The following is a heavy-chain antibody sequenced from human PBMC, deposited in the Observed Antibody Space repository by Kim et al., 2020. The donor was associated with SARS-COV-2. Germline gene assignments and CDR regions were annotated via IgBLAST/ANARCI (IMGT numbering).Heavy chain of an antibody. Sequence: GGSLRLSCVTSGFTFTTYAMSWVRQAPGKGLEWASTITGSGSGSDTYYADSLKGRFTISRENSKNTLYLQMDSLRAEDRAVYDCATPSTSGIKGRFDYWGQGALVTVSS. CDR1: GFTFTTYA. CDR3: ATPSTSGIKGRFDY. CDR2: ITGSGSGSDT. D-gene: IGHD2-2*01. V-gene: IGHV3-23*01. J-gene: IGHJ4*02.